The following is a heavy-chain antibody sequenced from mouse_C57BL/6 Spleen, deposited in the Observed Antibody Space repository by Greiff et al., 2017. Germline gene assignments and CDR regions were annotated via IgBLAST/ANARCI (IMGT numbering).Heavy chain of an antibody. Sequence: QVQLQQSGPELVKPGASVKISCKASGYAFSSSWMNWVKQRPGKGLEWIGRLYPGDGDTNYNGKFKDKATLTADKSSSKAYMQLSSLTSEDSAVYFCARSNYYGSSYAMDYWGQGTSVTVSS. CDR3: ARSNYYGSSYAMDY. D-gene: IGHD1-1*01. V-gene: IGHV1-82*01. J-gene: IGHJ4*01. CDR1: GYAFSSSW. CDR2: LYPGDGDT.